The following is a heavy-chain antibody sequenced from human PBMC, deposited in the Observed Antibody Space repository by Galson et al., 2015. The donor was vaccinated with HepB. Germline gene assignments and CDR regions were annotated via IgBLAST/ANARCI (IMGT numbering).Heavy chain of an antibody. CDR1: GFTFSSYW. J-gene: IGHJ4*02. D-gene: IGHD5-18*01. V-gene: IGHV3-7*03. Sequence: SLRLSCAASGFTFSSYWMSWVRQAPGKGLEWVANIKQDGSEKYYVDPVKGRFTISRDNAKNSLYLQMNSLRAEDTAVYYCARGTTGGYSYGSAVEDWGQGTLVTVSS. CDR3: ARGTTGGYSYGSAVED. CDR2: IKQDGSEK.